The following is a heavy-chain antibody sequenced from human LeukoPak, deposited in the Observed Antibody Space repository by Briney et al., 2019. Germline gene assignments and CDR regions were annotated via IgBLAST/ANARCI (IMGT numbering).Heavy chain of an antibody. Sequence: PGGSLRLSCAASGFTFDDYAMHWVRQAPGKGLEWVSGISWNSGSIGYADSVKGRFTISRDNSKNTLYLQMNSLRAEDTAVYYCAKDLWEPPLGVDYWGQGTLVTVSS. V-gene: IGHV3-9*01. CDR3: AKDLWEPPLGVDY. J-gene: IGHJ4*02. CDR2: ISWNSGSI. CDR1: GFTFDDYA. D-gene: IGHD1-26*01.